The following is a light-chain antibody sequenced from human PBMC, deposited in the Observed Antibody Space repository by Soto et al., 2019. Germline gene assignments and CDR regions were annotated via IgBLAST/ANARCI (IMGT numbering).Light chain of an antibody. CDR1: QSVRRH. J-gene: IGKJ2*01. CDR3: QQYNDWPPYT. Sequence: EVVMTQSPATLSVSPGERATLSCRASQSVRRHLAWYQQKPGQAPRLLMYDAVTRATGIPARFSGSASGTEFTLTIDSLQSEDFAVYYCQQYNDWPPYTFGQGTKLEIK. CDR2: DAV. V-gene: IGKV3-15*01.